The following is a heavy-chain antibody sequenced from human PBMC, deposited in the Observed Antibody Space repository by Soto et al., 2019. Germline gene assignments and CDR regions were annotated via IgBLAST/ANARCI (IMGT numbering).Heavy chain of an antibody. V-gene: IGHV5-51*01. J-gene: IGHJ3*02. CDR1: GYTFTSYW. Sequence: GEPLKISCKGSGYTFTSYWIAWVRQMPGKGLEWMGIIYPADSDTRYSPSFQGQVTISADKSISTAYLQWSSLKASDTAIYYCARSLIMAGRAYDIWGQGTMVTVSS. CDR3: ARSLIMAGRAYDI. D-gene: IGHD6-19*01. CDR2: IYPADSDT.